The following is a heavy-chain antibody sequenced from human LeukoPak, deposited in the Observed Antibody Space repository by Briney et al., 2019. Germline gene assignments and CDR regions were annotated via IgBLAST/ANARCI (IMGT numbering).Heavy chain of an antibody. CDR2: IHFSGST. CDR1: GGSINTYY. J-gene: IGHJ4*02. V-gene: IGHV4-59*01. Sequence: PSETLSLTCTVSGGSINTYYWSWIRQPPGKGLEWIGYIHFSGSTSYNPHLKSRVTISVKTSNNQFSLKLSSVTAADTAVYYCAKYTGTFYTNWGQGILVTVSS. CDR3: AKYTGTFYTN. D-gene: IGHD1-26*01.